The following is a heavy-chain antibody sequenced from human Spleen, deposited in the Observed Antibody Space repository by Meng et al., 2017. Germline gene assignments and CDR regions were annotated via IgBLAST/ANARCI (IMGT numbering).Heavy chain of an antibody. CDR2: IYHSGST. CDR3: ATRVRGGLYYFDY. CDR1: GGSNSSSNW. J-gene: IGHJ4*02. V-gene: IGHV4-4*02. D-gene: IGHD3-10*01. Sequence: QVVVPEAGQELVEPSRPLFLNCAVSGGSNSSSNWWRWVRQPPGKGVEWIGEIYHSGSTSYNPSLKRRVTISVDKSKNQFSLKLSSVTAADTAVYYCATRVRGGLYYFDYWGQGTLVTVFS.